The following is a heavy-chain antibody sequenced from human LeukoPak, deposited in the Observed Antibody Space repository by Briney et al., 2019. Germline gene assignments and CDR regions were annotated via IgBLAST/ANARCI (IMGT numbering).Heavy chain of an antibody. CDR1: GGTFSSYA. CDR3: ARDGASSGWYFDAFDI. CDR2: IIPIFGTA. Sequence: ASVKVSCKASGGTFSSYAISWVRQAPGQGLEWMGGIIPIFGTANYAQKFQGRVTITTDESTSTAYMELSSLRSEDTAVYYCARDGASSGWYFDAFDIWGQGTMVTVSS. J-gene: IGHJ3*02. V-gene: IGHV1-69*05. D-gene: IGHD6-19*01.